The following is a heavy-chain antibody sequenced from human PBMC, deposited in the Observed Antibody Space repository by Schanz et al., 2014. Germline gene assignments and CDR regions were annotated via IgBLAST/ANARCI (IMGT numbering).Heavy chain of an antibody. V-gene: IGHV1-18*01. CDR2: ITAYNGDT. CDR1: GYTFTSHG. Sequence: QVQLVQSGAEVKKPGASVKVSCKASGYTFTSHGISWVRQAPGQGLEWMGWITAYNGDTNYALKLQGRVTMTTDTSTDTAYMELTSLRSDDTALYYCTRGGYSYALSAFDIWGQGTMVTVSS. D-gene: IGHD5-18*01. J-gene: IGHJ3*02. CDR3: TRGGYSYALSAFDI.